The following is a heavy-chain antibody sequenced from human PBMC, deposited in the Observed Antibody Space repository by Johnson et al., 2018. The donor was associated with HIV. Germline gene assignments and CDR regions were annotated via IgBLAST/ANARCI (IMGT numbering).Heavy chain of an antibody. CDR1: GFTFSSYA. J-gene: IGHJ3*02. CDR2: ISSNGGST. Sequence: VQLVESGGGLVQPGGSLRLSCAASGFTFSSYAMHWVRQAPGKGLEYVSAISSNGGSTYYANSVKGRFTISRDNSKNTLYLQMGSLRAEDMAVYYCARAWRAPPDYGGNPWAVDIWGQGTMVTVSS. CDR3: ARAWRAPPDYGGNPWAVDI. V-gene: IGHV3-64*01. D-gene: IGHD4-23*01.